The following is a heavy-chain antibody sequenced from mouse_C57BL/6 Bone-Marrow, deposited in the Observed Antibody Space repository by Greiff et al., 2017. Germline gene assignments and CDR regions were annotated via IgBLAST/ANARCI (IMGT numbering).Heavy chain of an antibody. J-gene: IGHJ2*01. Sequence: DVKLVESGAELVRPGASVKLSCTASGFNIKDDYMHWVKQRPEQGLEWIGWIDPENGDTEYASKFQGKATITADTSSNTAYLQLSSLTSEDTAVYYCTLITTVVATDYWGQGTTLTVSS. CDR3: TLITTVVATDY. CDR2: IDPENGDT. CDR1: GFNIKDDY. D-gene: IGHD1-1*01. V-gene: IGHV14-4*01.